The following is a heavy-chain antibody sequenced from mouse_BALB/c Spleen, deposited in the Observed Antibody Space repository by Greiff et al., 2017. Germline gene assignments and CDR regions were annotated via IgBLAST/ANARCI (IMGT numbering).Heavy chain of an antibody. Sequence: VQLQQSGTVLARPGASVKMSCKASGYTFTSYWMHWVKQRPGQGLEWIGAIYPGNSDTSYNQKFKGKAKLTAVTSTSTAYMELSSLTNEDSAVYYCTREELGRGFAYWGQGTLVTVSA. CDR1: GYTFTSYW. CDR3: TREELGRGFAY. CDR2: IYPGNSDT. J-gene: IGHJ3*01. V-gene: IGHV1-5*01. D-gene: IGHD4-1*01.